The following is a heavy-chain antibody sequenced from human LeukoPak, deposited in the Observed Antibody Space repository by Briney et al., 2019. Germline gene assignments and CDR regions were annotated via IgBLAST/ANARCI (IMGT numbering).Heavy chain of an antibody. CDR3: ARRFCNPVRCWGGFDY. Sequence: PGGALRLSCATSGFSFNNYARTWVRQAPGKGLDWVASISGRGTNSYYEDSVNDRFIISRDNSSIIMYLQMSGLRPEDTALYYCARRFCNPVRCWGGFDYWGRGTLVTVSS. J-gene: IGHJ4*01. CDR1: GFSFNNYA. CDR2: ISGRGTNS. V-gene: IGHV3-23*01. D-gene: IGHD3-3*01.